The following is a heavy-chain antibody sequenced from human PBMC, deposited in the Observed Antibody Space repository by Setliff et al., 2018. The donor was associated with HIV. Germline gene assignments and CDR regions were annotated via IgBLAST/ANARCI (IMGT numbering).Heavy chain of an antibody. V-gene: IGHV1-69*13. J-gene: IGHJ2*01. D-gene: IGHD3-10*01. Sequence: GASVKVSCKASGDTFSKSSITWVRQAPGQGLEYMGGIIPVIGTPVYSQKFQGRVTITADENTSTAYMELSSLRSEDTAVYYCARDDHYYDSGSLYSDWYFDLWGRGTLVTVSS. CDR2: IIPVIGTP. CDR1: GDTFSKSS. CDR3: ARDDHYYDSGSLYSDWYFDL.